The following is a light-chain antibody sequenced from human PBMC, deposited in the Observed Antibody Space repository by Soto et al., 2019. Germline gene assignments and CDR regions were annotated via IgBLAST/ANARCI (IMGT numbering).Light chain of an antibody. CDR1: SSDVGGYNY. Sequence: QSALTQPASVSGSPGQSITISCTGSSSDVGGYNYVSWFQQHPGEAPKPMIYDVSNRPSGVSDRFSGSKSGNTASLTISGLQAEDEADYYCSSYTSSNTWVFGGGTKLTVL. J-gene: IGLJ3*02. CDR3: SSYTSSNTWV. CDR2: DVS. V-gene: IGLV2-14*01.